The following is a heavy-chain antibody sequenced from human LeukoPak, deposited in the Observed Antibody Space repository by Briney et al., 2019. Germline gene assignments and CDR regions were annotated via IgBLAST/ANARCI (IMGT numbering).Heavy chain of an antibody. J-gene: IGHJ4*02. V-gene: IGHV4-34*01. CDR1: GGSFSGYY. CDR3: ARDKAHYDYVWGSYRAPHFFDY. D-gene: IGHD3-16*02. CDR2: INHSGST. Sequence: SETLSPTCAVYGGSFSGYYWSWIRQPPGNGLEWIGEINHSGSTNYNPSLKSRVTISVDTSTNQFSLKLSSVTAADTAVYYCARDKAHYDYVWGSYRAPHFFDYWGQGTLVTVSS.